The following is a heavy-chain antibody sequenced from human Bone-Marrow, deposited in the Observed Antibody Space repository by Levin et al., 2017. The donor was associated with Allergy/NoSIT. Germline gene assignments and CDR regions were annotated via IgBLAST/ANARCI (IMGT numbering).Heavy chain of an antibody. CDR1: GFTFSSFW. CDR2: VNGDGSST. J-gene: IGHJ3*01. CDR3: VREGRVRYVFDL. D-gene: IGHD3-10*01. Sequence: PGGSLRLSCAASGFTFSSFWMNWVRQAPGRGLVWVSRVNGDGSSTIYADSVKGRFTISRDNANNTLYLQINSLRVEDTAVYYCVREGRVRYVFDLWGQGTMVTVSS. V-gene: IGHV3-74*01.